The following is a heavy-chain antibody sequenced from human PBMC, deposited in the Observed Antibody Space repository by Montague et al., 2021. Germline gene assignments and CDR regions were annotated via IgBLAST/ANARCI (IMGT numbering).Heavy chain of an antibody. V-gene: IGHV4-39*07. J-gene: IGHJ5*02. CDR3: ARVFSSWYVGWFDP. Sequence: SETLSLTCAVSGASITSNIYYWGWTRQSPGKGLEWIGSIYYSGNSSYQPSLKSRITMAVDTSKNQFYLKLSSVTAADTAIYYCARVFSSWYVGWFDPWGQGTLVTVSS. CDR1: GASITSNIYY. CDR2: IYYSGNS. D-gene: IGHD6-13*01.